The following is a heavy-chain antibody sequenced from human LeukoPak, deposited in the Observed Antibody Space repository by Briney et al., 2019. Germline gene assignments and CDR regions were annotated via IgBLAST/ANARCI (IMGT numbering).Heavy chain of an antibody. CDR2: IYWNDDK. CDR3: TLEPQY. Sequence: SGPTLVKPTQTLTLTCTFSRFSLSTSGVGVGWVRQPPGKALEWLALIYWNDDKRYSPSLKSRLTITKDTSKNQVVLTMSNMDPVDTATYYCTLEPQYWGQGTLVTVSS. J-gene: IGHJ4*02. CDR1: RFSLSTSGVG. V-gene: IGHV2-5*01.